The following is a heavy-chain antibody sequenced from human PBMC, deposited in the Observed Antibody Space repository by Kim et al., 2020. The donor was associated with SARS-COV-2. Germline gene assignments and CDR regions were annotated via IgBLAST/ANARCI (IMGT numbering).Heavy chain of an antibody. CDR2: IYSGGST. V-gene: IGHV3-66*01. Sequence: GGSLRLSCAASGFTVSSNYMSWVRQAPGKGLEWVSVIYSGGSTYYADSVKCRFTISRDNSKNTLYLQMNSLRAEDTAVYYCARTSDTAMVLGGGDFDYWGQGTLVTVSS. J-gene: IGHJ4*02. CDR1: GFTVSSNY. CDR3: ARTSDTAMVLGGGDFDY. D-gene: IGHD5-18*01.